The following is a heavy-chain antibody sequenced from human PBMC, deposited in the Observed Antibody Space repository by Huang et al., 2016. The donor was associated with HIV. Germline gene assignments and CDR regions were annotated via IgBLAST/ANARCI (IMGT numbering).Heavy chain of an antibody. CDR3: ARILMYYNSSGYGFDY. Sequence: QVQLQQWGAGLLKPSETLSLTCAVYGGSFSGYYWSWIRQPPGKGLEWIGEINHSGSTNYNPALKSRVTISVDTSKNQFSLKRSSVTAADTAVYYCARILMYYNSSGYGFDYWGQGTLVTVSS. V-gene: IGHV4-34*01. J-gene: IGHJ4*02. D-gene: IGHD3-22*01. CDR2: INHSGST. CDR1: GGSFSGYY.